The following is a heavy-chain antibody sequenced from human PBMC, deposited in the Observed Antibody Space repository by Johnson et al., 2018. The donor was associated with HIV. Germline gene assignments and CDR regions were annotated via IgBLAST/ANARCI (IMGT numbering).Heavy chain of an antibody. D-gene: IGHD1-26*01. J-gene: IGHJ3*02. V-gene: IGHV3-74*02. Sequence: VQLVESGGGVVRPGGSLRLSCAASGFTLSDHWMHWFRQVPGKGLAWVSRIDSVGRGTSYADSVKGRFTISRDNSKNTLYLQMNSPRVEDTAVYYCARVRSGRENAFDIWGQGTMVTVSS. CDR1: GFTLSDHW. CDR3: ARVRSGRENAFDI. CDR2: IDSVGRGT.